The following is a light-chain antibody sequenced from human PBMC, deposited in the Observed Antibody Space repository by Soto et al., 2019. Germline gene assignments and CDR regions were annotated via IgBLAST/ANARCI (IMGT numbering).Light chain of an antibody. CDR3: QQYGSSGT. J-gene: IGKJ1*01. CDR1: QSIGDW. CDR2: GAS. Sequence: TQSPSTLSASVVDRVTITCRASQSIGDWLAWYQQKRGQAPRLLMYGASSRATGIPDRFSGSGSGTDFTLTISRLEPEDFAVYYCQQYGSSGTFGQGTKVDIK. V-gene: IGKV3-20*01.